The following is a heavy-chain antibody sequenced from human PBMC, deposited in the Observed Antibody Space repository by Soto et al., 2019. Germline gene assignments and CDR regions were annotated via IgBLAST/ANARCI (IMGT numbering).Heavy chain of an antibody. D-gene: IGHD6-19*01. CDR3: ARDHISSGSLVDY. CDR1: GFTFSSYS. Sequence: GGSLRLSCAASGFTFSSYSMNWVRQAPGKGLEWVSYISSSSSTIYYADSVKGRFTISRDNAKNSVNLQMNSLRAEDTAVYYCARDHISSGSLVDYWGQGTLVTVSS. J-gene: IGHJ4*02. V-gene: IGHV3-48*01. CDR2: ISSSSSTI.